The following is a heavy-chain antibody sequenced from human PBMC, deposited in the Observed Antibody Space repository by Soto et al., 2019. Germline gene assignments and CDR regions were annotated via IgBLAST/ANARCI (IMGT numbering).Heavy chain of an antibody. CDR1: GGSISSYY. J-gene: IGHJ4*02. CDR2: IYTSGST. CDR3: ATGDAWAFLLAY. V-gene: IGHV4-4*07. Sequence: PSETLSLTCTVSGGSISSYYWSWIRQPAGKGLEWIGRIYTSGSTNYNPSLKSRVTMSVDTSKNQFSLNLSSVTAADTALYYCATGDAWAFLLAYWGQGTLVTVSS. D-gene: IGHD3-3*02.